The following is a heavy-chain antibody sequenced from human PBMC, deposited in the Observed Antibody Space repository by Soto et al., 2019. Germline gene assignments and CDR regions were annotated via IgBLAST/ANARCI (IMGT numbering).Heavy chain of an antibody. CDR3: ARARVYYDTSGSADAFDI. Sequence: QVQLQESGPGLVKPSKTLSLTCTVSGGSISSYSWSWIRQPAGKGLEWIGRIYTSVTTNYNPSLKSRVTMSVDTSKNQFSLRLSSVTAADTAVYYCARARVYYDTSGSADAFDIWGQGTMVTVSS. J-gene: IGHJ3*02. CDR2: IYTSVTT. V-gene: IGHV4-4*07. D-gene: IGHD3-22*01. CDR1: GGSISSYS.